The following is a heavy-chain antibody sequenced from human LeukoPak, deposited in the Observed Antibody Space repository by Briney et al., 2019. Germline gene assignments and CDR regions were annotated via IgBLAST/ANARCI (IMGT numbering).Heavy chain of an antibody. Sequence: GGSLRLSCAASGFTFSIYGMNWVRQAPGRGLEWVSVISGIGNRTYYADSVKGRFTISRDNSKNMLYLQMNSLRVEDTAVYYCARGVREDYWGQGTLVTVSS. D-gene: IGHD1-26*01. CDR2: ISGIGNRT. CDR1: GFTFSIYG. CDR3: ARGVREDY. V-gene: IGHV3-23*01. J-gene: IGHJ4*02.